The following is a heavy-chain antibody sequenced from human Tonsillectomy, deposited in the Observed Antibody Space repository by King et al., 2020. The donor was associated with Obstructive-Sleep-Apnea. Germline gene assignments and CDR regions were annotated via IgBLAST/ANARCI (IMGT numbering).Heavy chain of an antibody. CDR1: GYTFTSYY. J-gene: IGHJ5*02. V-gene: IGHV1-46*01. Sequence: HVQLVESGAEVKKPGASVKVSCKASGYTFTSYYMHWVRQAPGQGLEWMGIINPSGGSTSYAQKFQGRVTMTRDTSTSTVYMALSSLRSADTAVYYCAKGGLRAGGWFDPWGQGTLVTVSS. CDR3: AKGGLRAGGWFDP. D-gene: IGHD4-17*01. CDR2: INPSGGST.